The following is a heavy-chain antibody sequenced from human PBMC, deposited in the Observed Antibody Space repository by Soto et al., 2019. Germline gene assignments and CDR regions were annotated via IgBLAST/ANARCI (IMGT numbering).Heavy chain of an antibody. J-gene: IGHJ4*02. V-gene: IGHV3-30*04. Sequence: QVQLVESGGGVVQPGRSLRLSCAASGFTFSSYAMHWVRQAPGKGLEWVAVISYDGRNNYYADSVKGRFTISRDNSKNTLYLQMNSQRAEDTAVYYCARDIPLDYWGQGTLVTVSS. CDR3: ARDIPLDY. CDR2: ISYDGRNN. CDR1: GFTFSSYA.